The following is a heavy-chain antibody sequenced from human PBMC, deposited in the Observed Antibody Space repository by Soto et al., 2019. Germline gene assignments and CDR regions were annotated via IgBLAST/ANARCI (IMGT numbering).Heavy chain of an antibody. CDR3: AAIFGLTSPIYYYMDV. D-gene: IGHD3-3*01. J-gene: IGHJ6*03. CDR1: GYTLTELS. V-gene: IGHV1-24*01. Sequence: GASVKVSCKVSGYTLTELSMHWVRQAPGKGLEWMGGFDPEDGETIYAQKFQGRVTMTEDTSTDTAYMELSSLRSEDTAVYYCAAIFGLTSPIYYYMDVWGKGTTVTVSS. CDR2: FDPEDGET.